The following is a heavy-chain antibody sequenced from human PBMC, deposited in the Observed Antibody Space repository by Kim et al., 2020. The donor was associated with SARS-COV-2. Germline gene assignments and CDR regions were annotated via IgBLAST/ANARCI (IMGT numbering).Heavy chain of an antibody. CDR2: ISSSSSYI. CDR1: GFTFSSYS. V-gene: IGHV3-21*01. CDR3: AREYGDYYGMDV. J-gene: IGHJ6*02. D-gene: IGHD3-10*01. Sequence: LSLTCAASGFTFSSYSMNWVRQAPGKGLEWVSSISSSSSYIYYADSVKGRFTISRDNAKNSLYLQMNSLRAEDTAVYYCAREYGDYYGMDVWGQGTTVTVSS.